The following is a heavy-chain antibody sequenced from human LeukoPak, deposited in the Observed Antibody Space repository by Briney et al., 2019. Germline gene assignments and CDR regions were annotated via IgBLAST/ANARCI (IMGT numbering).Heavy chain of an antibody. CDR2: VHYSGST. J-gene: IGHJ5*02. CDR3: ARNAAVATSRSWFDP. D-gene: IGHD6-19*01. V-gene: IGHV4-59*08. CDR1: DDSITNYY. Sequence: PSETLSLTCTVSDDSITNYYWSWIRQPPGKGLEWIGYVHYSGSTNYNPSLQSRVTMSVDTSKNQFSLKLSSVTAADTAIYYCARNAAVATSRSWFDPWGQGTLVTVSS.